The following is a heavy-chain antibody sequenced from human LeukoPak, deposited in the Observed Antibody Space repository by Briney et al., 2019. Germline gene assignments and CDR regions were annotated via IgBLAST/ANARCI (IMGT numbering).Heavy chain of an antibody. J-gene: IGHJ5*02. V-gene: IGHV4-38-2*02. CDR2: IYHSGST. Sequence: PSETLSLTCTVSGYSISSCYYWGWIRQPPGKGLEWIGRIYHSGSTYYHPSLKSRVTISVDTSKNQFSLKLSSVTAADTAVYYCARDLSSTPFDPWGQGTLVTVSS. CDR3: ARDLSSTPFDP. D-gene: IGHD2-2*01. CDR1: GYSISSCYY.